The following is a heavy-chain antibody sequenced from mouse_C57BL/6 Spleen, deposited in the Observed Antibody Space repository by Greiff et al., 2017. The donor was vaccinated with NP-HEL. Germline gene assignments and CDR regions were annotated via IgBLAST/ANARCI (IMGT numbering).Heavy chain of an antibody. CDR1: GFTFSSYA. J-gene: IGHJ4*01. D-gene: IGHD2-1*01. Sequence: EVKLMESGEGLVKPGGSLKLSCAASGFTFSSYAMSWVRQTPEKRLEWVAYISSGGDYIYYADTVKGRFTISRDNARNTLYRQMSSLKSEETAMYYCTREGIYGNYEDYAMDYWGQGTSVTVSS. CDR2: ISSGGDYI. V-gene: IGHV5-9-1*02. CDR3: TREGIYGNYEDYAMDY.